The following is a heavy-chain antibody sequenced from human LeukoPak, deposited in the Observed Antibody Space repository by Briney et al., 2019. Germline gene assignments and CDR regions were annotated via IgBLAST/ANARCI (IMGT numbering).Heavy chain of an antibody. Sequence: GSLRLXXAASGFTFSNYAMTWVRQARGKGLEWVSSISSSSSDIYYADSVKGRFTISRDNAKNSLYLQMNSLRAEDTAVYYCASGQGGNPLTYFDYWGQGTLVTVSS. CDR2: ISSSSSDI. J-gene: IGHJ4*02. V-gene: IGHV3-21*01. CDR1: GFTFSNYA. CDR3: ASGQGGNPLTYFDY. D-gene: IGHD4-23*01.